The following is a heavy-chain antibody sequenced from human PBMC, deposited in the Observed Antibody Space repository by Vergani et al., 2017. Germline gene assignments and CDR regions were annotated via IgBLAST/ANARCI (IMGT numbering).Heavy chain of an antibody. CDR2: ISSSSSYI. CDR1: GFTFSSYS. J-gene: IGHJ4*02. D-gene: IGHD3-3*01. Sequence: EVQLVESGGGLVKPGGSLRLSCAASGFTFSSYSMNWVRQAPGKGLEWVSSISSSSSYIYYADSVKGRFTISRDNAKNSLYLQMNSLRAEDTAVYYCARTSITIFGVVQNFDYWGQGTLVTVSS. V-gene: IGHV3-21*01. CDR3: ARTSITIFGVVQNFDY.